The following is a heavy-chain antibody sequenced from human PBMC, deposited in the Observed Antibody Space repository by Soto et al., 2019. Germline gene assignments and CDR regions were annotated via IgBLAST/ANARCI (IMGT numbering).Heavy chain of an antibody. Sequence: GGSLRLSCAASGFTFSSYGMHWVRQAPGKGLEWVAVIWYDGSNKYYADSVKGRFTISRDNSKNTLYLQMNSLRAEDTAVYYCASSPQLHARDYYYYYMDVWGKGTTVTVSS. CDR2: IWYDGSNK. D-gene: IGHD6-6*01. CDR1: GFTFSSYG. J-gene: IGHJ6*03. CDR3: ASSPQLHARDYYYYYMDV. V-gene: IGHV3-33*01.